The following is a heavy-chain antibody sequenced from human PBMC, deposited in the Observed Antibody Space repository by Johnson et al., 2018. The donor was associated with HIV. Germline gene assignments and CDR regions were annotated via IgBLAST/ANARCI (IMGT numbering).Heavy chain of an antibody. Sequence: QVQLVESGGGLVQPGRSLRLSCAASGFTFSSYAMHWVRQAPGKGLEWVAVISYDGSNKYYADSVKGRFTISRDNSKNTLYLQMNSLRAEDTAVYYCAKDSNRWELLQDAFDIWGQGTMVTVSS. V-gene: IGHV3-30-3*01. CDR3: AKDSNRWELLQDAFDI. D-gene: IGHD1-26*01. J-gene: IGHJ3*02. CDR2: ISYDGSNK. CDR1: GFTFSSYA.